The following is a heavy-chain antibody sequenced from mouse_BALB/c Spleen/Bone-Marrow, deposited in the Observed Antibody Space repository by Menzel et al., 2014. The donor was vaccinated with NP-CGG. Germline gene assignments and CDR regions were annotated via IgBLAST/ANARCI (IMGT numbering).Heavy chain of an antibody. CDR1: GYTFTSYG. D-gene: IGHD1-1*01. CDR3: ARAATTVVATDY. J-gene: IGHJ2*01. Sequence: VQLQESGPELVKPAASVRLSCKASGYTFTSYGMHWVKQSPGQGLEWIGEINPSNGRTNYNEKFKSKATLTVDKSSSTAYMQLNSMTSEDNAVYNYARAATTVVATDYWGQGTTLTVSS. CDR2: INPSNGRT. V-gene: IGHV1S81*02.